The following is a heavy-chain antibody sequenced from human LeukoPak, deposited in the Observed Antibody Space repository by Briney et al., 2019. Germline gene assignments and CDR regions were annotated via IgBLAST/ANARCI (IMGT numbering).Heavy chain of an antibody. D-gene: IGHD6-6*01. J-gene: IGHJ4*02. Sequence: GGSLRLSCAASGFTFSSYAMHWVRQAPGKGLEWEAVISYDGSNKYYADSVKGRFTISRDNSKNTLYLQMNSLRAEDTAVYCCARECIAARTYYFDYWGQGTLVTVSS. CDR2: ISYDGSNK. CDR3: ARECIAARTYYFDY. CDR1: GFTFSSYA. V-gene: IGHV3-30*04.